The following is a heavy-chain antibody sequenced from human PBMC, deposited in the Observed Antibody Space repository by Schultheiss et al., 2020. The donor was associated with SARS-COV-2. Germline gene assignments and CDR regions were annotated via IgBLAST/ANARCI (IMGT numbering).Heavy chain of an antibody. D-gene: IGHD5-12*01. Sequence: AGSLRLSCAASGFTFYSYALSWVRQAPGKGLEWVSGISGNGDNKYYADPVKGRFIISRDNSKNTLYLQMNSLRAEDTAVYYCAREKGIVATDYYYGMDVWGQGTTVTVSS. CDR3: AREKGIVATDYYYGMDV. CDR1: GFTFYSYA. CDR2: ISGNGDNK. V-gene: IGHV3-23*01. J-gene: IGHJ6*02.